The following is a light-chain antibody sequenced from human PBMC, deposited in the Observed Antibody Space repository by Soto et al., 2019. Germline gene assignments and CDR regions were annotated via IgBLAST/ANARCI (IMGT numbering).Light chain of an antibody. J-gene: IGKJ4*01. CDR1: QTINSW. CDR2: KAF. CDR3: QQYKDYFT. V-gene: IGKV1-5*03. Sequence: DIPMTQSPSTLSTSIGDRVTITSRASQTINSWLAWSQQKPGKSPNLLINKAFNLESGVPTRFSGSGSGTEFTLAISSLQPDDYATYYCQQYKDYFTLGGGTKVDIK.